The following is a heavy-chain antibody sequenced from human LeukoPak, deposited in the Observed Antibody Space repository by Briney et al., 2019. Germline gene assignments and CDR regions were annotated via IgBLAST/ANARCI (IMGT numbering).Heavy chain of an antibody. CDR3: ARVRLLGKGFYYYYYYGMDV. CDR1: GFTFSSYW. V-gene: IGHV3-7*01. CDR2: IKQDGSEK. D-gene: IGHD3-16*01. Sequence: GGSLRLSCAASGFTFSSYWMSWVRQAPGKGLEWVANIKQDGSEKYYVDSVKGRFTISRDNAKNPLYLQMNSLRAEDTAVYYCARVRLLGKGFYYYYYYGMDVWGQGTTVTVSS. J-gene: IGHJ6*02.